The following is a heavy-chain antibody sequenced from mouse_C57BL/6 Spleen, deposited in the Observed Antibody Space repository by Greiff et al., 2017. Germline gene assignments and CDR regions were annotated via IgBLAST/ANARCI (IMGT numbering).Heavy chain of an antibody. V-gene: IGHV5-17*01. CDR2: ISSGSSTI. D-gene: IGHD2-1*01. Sequence: EVMLVESGGGLVKPGGSLKLSCAASGFTFSDYGMHWVRQAPEKGLEWVAYISSGSSTIYYADTVKGRFTISRDNAKNTLFLQMTSLRSEDTAMDYCARPIYYGNYDAMDYWGQGTSVTVSS. CDR3: ARPIYYGNYDAMDY. CDR1: GFTFSDYG. J-gene: IGHJ4*01.